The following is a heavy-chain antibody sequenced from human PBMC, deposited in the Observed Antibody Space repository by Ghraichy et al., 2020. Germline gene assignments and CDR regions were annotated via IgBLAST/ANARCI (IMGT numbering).Heavy chain of an antibody. CDR3: AARYGTSGACEAIFYYYMDV. CDR1: GDNFRSFG. V-gene: IGHV1-69*13. CDR2: IIPIVNTA. Sequence: SVKVSCKASGDNFRSFGVNWVRQAPGQGPEWMGGIIPIVNTAIYAQKFQGRVTISADESTSTVYVELSSLRSADTAVYYCAARYGTSGACEAIFYYYMDVWGKGTTVTVS. D-gene: IGHD2-8*01. J-gene: IGHJ6*03.